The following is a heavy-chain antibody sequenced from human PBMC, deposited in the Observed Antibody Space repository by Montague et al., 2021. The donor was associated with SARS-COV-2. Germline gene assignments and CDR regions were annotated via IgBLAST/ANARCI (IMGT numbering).Heavy chain of an antibody. V-gene: IGHV4-59*12. CDR2: IYYSGST. J-gene: IGHJ4*02. CDR3: ARRGSSVWGVTVSAKLDY. CDR1: GGSISSYY. D-gene: IGHD3-10*01. Sequence: SETLSLTCTVSGGSISSYYWSWIRQPPGKGLEWIGYIYYSGSTNYNPSLKSRVTISVDTSKNQFSLKLSSVTAADTAVYYCARRGSSVWGVTVSAKLDYWGQGILVIVSS.